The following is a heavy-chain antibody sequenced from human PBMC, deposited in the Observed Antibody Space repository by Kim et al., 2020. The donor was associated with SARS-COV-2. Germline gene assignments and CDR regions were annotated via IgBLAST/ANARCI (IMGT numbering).Heavy chain of an antibody. J-gene: IGHJ6*02. V-gene: IGHV3-66*01. CDR3: ARGAGYYYGMDV. CDR2: IYSGGST. Sequence: GGSLRLSCAASGFTVSSNYMSWVRQAPGKGLEWVSVIYSGGSTYYADSEKGRFTISRDNSKNTLYLQMNSLRAEDTAVYYCARGAGYYYGMDVWGQGTTVTVSS. D-gene: IGHD3-10*01. CDR1: GFTVSSNY.